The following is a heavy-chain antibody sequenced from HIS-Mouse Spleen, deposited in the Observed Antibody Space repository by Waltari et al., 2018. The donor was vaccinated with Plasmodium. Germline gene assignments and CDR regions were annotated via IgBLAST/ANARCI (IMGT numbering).Heavy chain of an antibody. D-gene: IGHD6-13*01. CDR1: GFPFSSYW. CDR3: ASSWYWYFDL. Sequence: EVQLVESGGGLVQPGGSLRLPCAASGFPFSSYWMSWVRQAPGKGREWVANIKQEGSEKYYVDSVKGRFTISRDNAKNSLYLQMNSLRAEDTAVYYCASSWYWYFDLWGRGTLVTVSS. J-gene: IGHJ2*01. CDR2: IKQEGSEK. V-gene: IGHV3-7*01.